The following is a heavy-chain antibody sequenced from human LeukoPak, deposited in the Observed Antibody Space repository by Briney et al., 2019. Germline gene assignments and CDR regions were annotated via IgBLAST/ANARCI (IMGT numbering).Heavy chain of an antibody. CDR2: INHSRST. J-gene: IGHJ4*02. D-gene: IGHD3-22*01. CDR1: GGSFSGYY. V-gene: IGHV4-34*01. Sequence: SETLSLTCAVYGGSFSGYYWSWIRQPPGKGLEWIGEINHSRSTNYNPSLKSRVTISVDTSKNQFSLKLSSVTAADTAVYYCARGAYDSSGYYYSPFDYWGQGTLVTLSS. CDR3: ARGAYDSSGYYYSPFDY.